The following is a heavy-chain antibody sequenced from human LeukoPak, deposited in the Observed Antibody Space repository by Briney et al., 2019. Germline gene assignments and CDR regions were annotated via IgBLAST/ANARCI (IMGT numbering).Heavy chain of an antibody. CDR1: GFTFSSYD. D-gene: IGHD1-1*01. J-gene: IGHJ4*02. V-gene: IGHV3-23*01. Sequence: PGGSLRLSCAASGFTFSSYDLSWVRQAPGKGLECVSAIRRGVGSTYYADSVKGRFTISRDNSKNTLYLQMNNLRADDTAVYYCAKKGQADDNGKPDWGQGTLATVSS. CDR3: AKKGQADDNGKPD. CDR2: IRRGVGST.